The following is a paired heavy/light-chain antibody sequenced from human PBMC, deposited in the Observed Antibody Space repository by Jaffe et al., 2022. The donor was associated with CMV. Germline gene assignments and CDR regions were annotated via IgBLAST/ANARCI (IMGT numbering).Heavy chain of an antibody. CDR3: ARAHNYYDSGGPYSYGLDV. J-gene: IGHJ6*02. D-gene: IGHD3-22*01. V-gene: IGHV3-7*01. Sequence: EVQLVESGGGLVQPGGSLRLSCEASGFTFSTYWMTWVRQAPGKGLEWVANIKQDGSEKYYVASMRGRFTISRDNAKKSLYLQMNSLRAEDTAIYYCARAHNYYDSGGPYSYGLDVWGQGTTVTVSS. CDR1: GFTFSTYW. CDR2: IKQDGSEK.
Light chain of an antibody. CDR1: TSNIGAGFD. Sequence: QSVLTQPPSVSGAPGQRVTISCTGSTSNIGAGFDILWYQQLPGTAPKLLIYGNNNRPSGVPDRFSGSTSGTSASLAITGLQAEDEADYFCQSYDSGVSGSGVVFGGGTKLTVL. CDR3: QSYDSGVSGSGVV. CDR2: GNN. J-gene: IGLJ2*01. V-gene: IGLV1-40*01.